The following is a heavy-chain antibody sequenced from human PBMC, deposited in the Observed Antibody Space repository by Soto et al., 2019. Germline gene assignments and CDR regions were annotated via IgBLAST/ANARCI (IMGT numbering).Heavy chain of an antibody. Sequence: SETLSLTCPVSGGSMISYYLSWIRQPPGRGLEWIGFIYYAGSTKYNPSLNSRVTISVDTSKNQFSLTVTSVTAADTAVYYCARRIVATETFDNWGQGTQVTVSS. V-gene: IGHV4-59*08. CDR2: IYYAGST. CDR1: GGSMISYY. CDR3: ARRIVATETFDN. J-gene: IGHJ4*02. D-gene: IGHD5-12*01.